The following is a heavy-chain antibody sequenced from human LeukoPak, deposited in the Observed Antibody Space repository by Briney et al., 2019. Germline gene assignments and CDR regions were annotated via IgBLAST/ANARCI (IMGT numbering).Heavy chain of an antibody. J-gene: IGHJ4*02. D-gene: IGHD2-15*01. V-gene: IGHV1-2*02. CDR3: ARSRRGGSYYFDY. CDR2: INPSSGGT. Sequence: ASVKVSCKASGYTFTGYYMHWVRQAPGQGLEWMGWINPSSGGTNYAQKFQGRVTMTRDTSISTAYMELSRLRSDDTAVYYCARSRRGGSYYFDYWGQGTLVTVSS. CDR1: GYTFTGYY.